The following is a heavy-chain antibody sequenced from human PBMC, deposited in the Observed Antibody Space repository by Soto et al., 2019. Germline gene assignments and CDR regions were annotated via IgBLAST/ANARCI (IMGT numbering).Heavy chain of an antibody. CDR3: ASIAAPGTTHFDF. J-gene: IGHJ4*02. D-gene: IGHD6-13*01. CDR1: GGSLGSSGYY. Sequence: SETLSLTCTVSGGSLGSSGYYWVWIRHSPGKGLEWIGNIYYSGNTFYNPSLKSRVTISVDTSKNQIYLHLSAVTAADTAIFYCASIAAPGTTHFDFWGQGTLVTVSS. CDR2: IYYSGNT. V-gene: IGHV4-39*01.